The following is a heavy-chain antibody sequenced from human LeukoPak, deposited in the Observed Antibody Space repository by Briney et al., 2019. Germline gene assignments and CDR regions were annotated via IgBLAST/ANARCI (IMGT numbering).Heavy chain of an antibody. D-gene: IGHD2-15*01. V-gene: IGHV3-30-3*01. CDR3: ARYRPRTTKGGGFDY. J-gene: IGHJ4*02. Sequence: PGGSLRLSCAASGFTFSSYAMHWVRQAPGKGLEWVAVISYDGSNKYYAYSVKGRFTISRDNSKNTLYLQMNSLRVEDTAVYYCARYRPRTTKGGGFDYWGQGTLVTVSS. CDR2: ISYDGSNK. CDR1: GFTFSSYA.